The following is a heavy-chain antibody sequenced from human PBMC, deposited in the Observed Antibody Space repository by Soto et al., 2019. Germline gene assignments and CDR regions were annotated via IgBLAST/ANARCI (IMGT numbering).Heavy chain of an antibody. V-gene: IGHV4-59*01. D-gene: IGHD3-16*01. Sequence: PSETLSLTCTVSGGSISDYYWSWIRQPPGKGLEWIGYIYYSGSTNYNPSLKSRLTISVDASKNQFSLKLSSVTAADTAVYYCARVMITFGGVIAYPDAFDIWGQGTMVTVSS. CDR3: ARVMITFGGVIAYPDAFDI. CDR2: IYYSGST. J-gene: IGHJ3*02. CDR1: GGSISDYY.